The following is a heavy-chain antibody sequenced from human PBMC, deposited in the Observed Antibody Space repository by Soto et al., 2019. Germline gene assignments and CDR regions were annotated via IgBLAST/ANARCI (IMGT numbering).Heavy chain of an antibody. D-gene: IGHD4-17*01. CDR1: GFTFSSYW. Sequence: GGSLRLSCAASGFTFSSYWMHWVRQAPGKGLVWVSRINSDGSSTSYADSVKGRFTISRDNAKNTLYLQMNSLRAEDTAVYYCARSIGYGGGLDPWGQGTLVTVSS. V-gene: IGHV3-74*01. J-gene: IGHJ5*02. CDR2: INSDGSST. CDR3: ARSIGYGGGLDP.